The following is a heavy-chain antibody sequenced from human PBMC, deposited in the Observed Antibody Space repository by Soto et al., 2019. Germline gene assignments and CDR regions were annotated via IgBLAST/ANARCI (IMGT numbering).Heavy chain of an antibody. Sequence: GGSLRLSCAASGFTFSVYAISWVRQPPGKGLEWVSTISGSGGSTYYADSVKGWFTISRDNSKNTLYLQMNSLRAEDTAVYYCAKPLTTGYYFPFDYWGQGALVTVSS. D-gene: IGHD3-9*01. CDR2: ISGSGGST. CDR1: GFTFSVYA. J-gene: IGHJ4*02. V-gene: IGHV3-23*01. CDR3: AKPLTTGYYFPFDY.